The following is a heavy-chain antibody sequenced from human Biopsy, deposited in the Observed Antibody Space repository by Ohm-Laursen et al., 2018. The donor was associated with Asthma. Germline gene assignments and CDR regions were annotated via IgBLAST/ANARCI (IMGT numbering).Heavy chain of an antibody. J-gene: IGHJ6*02. D-gene: IGHD3-10*01. CDR2: ISVYIGNT. V-gene: IGHV1-18*01. CDR3: ARAVDYSHYYGIDV. Sequence: GASVKVSCKTSGYTFNSAGISWVRQAPGQGLEWMGGISVYIGNTKVAQKLQDRVTMITDTSTSTAYMELRSLRSDDTAVYFCARAVDYSHYYGIDVWGQGTPVTVS. CDR1: GYTFNSAG.